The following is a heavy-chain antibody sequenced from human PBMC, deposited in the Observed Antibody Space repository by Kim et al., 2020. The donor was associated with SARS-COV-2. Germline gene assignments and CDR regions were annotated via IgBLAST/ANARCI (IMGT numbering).Heavy chain of an antibody. CDR3: ARDPHRYYYMDV. J-gene: IGHJ6*03. CDR2: IWYDGSNK. Sequence: GGSLRLSCAASGFTFSSYGMHWVRQAPGKGLEWVAVIWYDGSNKYYADSVKGRFTISRDNSKNTLYLQMNSLRAEDTAVYYCARDPHRYYYMDVWGKGTTVTVSS. V-gene: IGHV3-33*01. CDR1: GFTFSSYG.